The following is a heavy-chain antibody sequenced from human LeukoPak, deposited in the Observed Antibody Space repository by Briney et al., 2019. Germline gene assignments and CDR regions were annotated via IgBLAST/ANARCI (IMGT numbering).Heavy chain of an antibody. J-gene: IGHJ5*02. Sequence: ASVSDSCKASGYTFTTYYVHWVRQAPGQGLEWMGIINPSGGSTTYAQKFQGRVTMTRDTSTSKVHMELSSLRSEDTAVYYCARGGDGLISWFDTWGRGSLVTVSS. V-gene: IGHV1-46*01. CDR2: INPSGGST. CDR1: GYTFTTYY. CDR3: ARGGDGLISWFDT. D-gene: IGHD2-21*01.